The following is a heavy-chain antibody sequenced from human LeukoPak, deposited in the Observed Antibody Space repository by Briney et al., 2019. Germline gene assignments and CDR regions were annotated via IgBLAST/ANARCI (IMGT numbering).Heavy chain of an antibody. J-gene: IGHJ4*02. CDR3: ARVEYDSSGYYFSY. CDR2: IGTAGDT. D-gene: IGHD3-22*01. CDR1: GFTFSSYD. V-gene: IGHV3-13*01. Sequence: GGSLRLSCAASGFTFSSYDMHWVRQATGKGLEWVSAIGTAGDTYYPGSVKGRFTISRENAKNSLYLQMNSLRAGDTAVYYYARVEYDSSGYYFSYWGQGTLVTVSS.